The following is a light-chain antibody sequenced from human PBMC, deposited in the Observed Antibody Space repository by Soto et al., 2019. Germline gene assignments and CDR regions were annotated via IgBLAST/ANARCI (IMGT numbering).Light chain of an antibody. V-gene: IGKV3-15*01. CDR1: QSVGGS. J-gene: IGKJ1*01. Sequence: EIVMTQSAATLSVSPGERATLSFRASQSVGGSLAWYQQKPCQAPGLLIYGASTRATGVPARFSGSGSGTEFTLTISSLQSEDFAVYYCQQYRNWPRTFGQGTKVEIK. CDR2: GAS. CDR3: QQYRNWPRT.